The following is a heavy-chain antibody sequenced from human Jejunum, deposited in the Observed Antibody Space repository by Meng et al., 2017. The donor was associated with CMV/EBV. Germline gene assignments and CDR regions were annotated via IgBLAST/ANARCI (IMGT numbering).Heavy chain of an antibody. J-gene: IGHJ4*02. V-gene: IGHV3-7*04. CDR3: EGGDGY. CDR2: INDDGTWS. Sequence: SLKISSAASGFTFRSSWMSWVRQAPGKGLEWVANINDDGTWSQYVDSVKGRFIISRDNAQNSLYLQMNSLRVDDTAMYFCEGGDGYWGRGTLVTVSS. CDR1: GFTFRSSW.